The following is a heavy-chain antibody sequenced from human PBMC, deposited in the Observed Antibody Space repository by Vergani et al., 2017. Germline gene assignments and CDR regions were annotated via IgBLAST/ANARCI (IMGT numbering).Heavy chain of an antibody. J-gene: IGHJ4*02. Sequence: QVQLQQWGAGLLKPSETLSLTCAVYGGSFSGYYWSWIRQPPGKGLEWIAYIYYSGSTNYNPSLKSRVTISVDTSKNQFSLKLSSVTAADTAVYYCARNYYDSSGLDYWGQGTLVTVSS. CDR1: GGSFSGYY. CDR3: ARNYYDSSGLDY. D-gene: IGHD3-22*01. V-gene: IGHV4-34*11. CDR2: IYYSGST.